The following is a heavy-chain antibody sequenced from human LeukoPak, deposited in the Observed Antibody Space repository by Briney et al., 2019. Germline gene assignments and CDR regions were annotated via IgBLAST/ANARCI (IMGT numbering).Heavy chain of an antibody. CDR1: GYTFTGYY. Sequence: VASVKVSCKASGYTFTGYYMHWVRPAPGQGLEWMGWINPNSGGTNYAQKFQGRVTMTRDTSISTAYMELSRLRSDDTAVYYCARDWYYGSGRDLGYWGQGTLVTVSS. J-gene: IGHJ4*02. V-gene: IGHV1-2*02. D-gene: IGHD3-10*01. CDR3: ARDWYYGSGRDLGY. CDR2: INPNSGGT.